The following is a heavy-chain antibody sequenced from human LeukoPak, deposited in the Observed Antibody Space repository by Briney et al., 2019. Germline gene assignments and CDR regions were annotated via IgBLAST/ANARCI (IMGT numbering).Heavy chain of an antibody. CDR2: IYYSGST. CDR1: GGSISSGGYY. V-gene: IGHV4-31*03. D-gene: IGHD2-2*01. Sequence: SETLSLTCTVSGGSISSGGYYWSWIRQHPGKGLEWIGYIYYSGSTYYNPSLKSRVTISVDTSKNQFSLKLSSVTPADTAVYYCAREESTSWKTYYFDYWGQGTLVTVSS. J-gene: IGHJ4*02. CDR3: AREESTSWKTYYFDY.